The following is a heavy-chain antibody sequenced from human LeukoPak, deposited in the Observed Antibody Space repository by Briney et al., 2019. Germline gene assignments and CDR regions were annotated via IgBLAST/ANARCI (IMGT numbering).Heavy chain of an antibody. J-gene: IGHJ4*02. CDR1: GFTFSNYW. D-gene: IGHD5-18*01. Sequence: GGSLRLSCAASGFTFSNYWMHWVRQAPGKGLVWGSRINKDGGVTDYADSVKGRFTISRDNAKNSLYLQMNSLRAEDTAVYYCARDPSRGYSYGYADYWGQGSLVIVSS. V-gene: IGHV3-74*01. CDR2: INKDGGVT. CDR3: ARDPSRGYSYGYADY.